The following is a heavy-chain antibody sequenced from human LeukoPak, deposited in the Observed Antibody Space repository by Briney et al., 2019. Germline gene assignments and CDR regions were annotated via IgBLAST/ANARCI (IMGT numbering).Heavy chain of an antibody. CDR3: TRGKYYDFWSGYYSDY. CDR1: GFTFGDYV. J-gene: IGHJ4*02. D-gene: IGHD3-3*01. CDR2: IRSKAYGGTT. V-gene: IGHV3-49*04. Sequence: GGSLRLSCTASGFTFGDYVMSWVRQAPGKGLEWVGFIRSKAYGGTTEYAASVKGRFTISRDDSKSIAYLQMNSLKTEDTAVYYCTRGKYYDFWSGYYSDYWGQGTLVTVSS.